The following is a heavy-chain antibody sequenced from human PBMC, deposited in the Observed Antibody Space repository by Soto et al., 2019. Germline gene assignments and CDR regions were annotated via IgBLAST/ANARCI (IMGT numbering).Heavy chain of an antibody. V-gene: IGHV4-30-4*01. CDR2: IYYSGST. J-gene: IGHJ5*02. CDR3: AGDPRGWNGQNWFDP. D-gene: IGHD1-1*01. Sequence: QVQLQESGPGLVKPSQTLSLTCTVSGGSISSGDYYWSWIRQPPGKGLEWIGYIYYSGSTYYNPSLKSRVTIAVDTSKNQFSMKLSSVTAADTAVYYCAGDPRGWNGQNWFDPWGQGTLVTVSS. CDR1: GGSISSGDYY.